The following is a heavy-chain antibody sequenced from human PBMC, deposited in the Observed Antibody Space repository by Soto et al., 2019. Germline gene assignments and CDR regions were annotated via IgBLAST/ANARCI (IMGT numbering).Heavy chain of an antibody. CDR3: ARTSSIAARDYYGMDV. J-gene: IGHJ6*02. CDR2: INPNSGGT. CDR1: GYTFTGYY. Sequence: ASVKVSCKASGYTFTGYYMRWVRQAPGQGLEWMGWINPNSGGTNYAQKFQGWVTMTRDTSISTAYMELSRLRSDDTAVYYCARTSSIAARDYYGMDVWGQGTTVTVSS. D-gene: IGHD6-6*01. V-gene: IGHV1-2*04.